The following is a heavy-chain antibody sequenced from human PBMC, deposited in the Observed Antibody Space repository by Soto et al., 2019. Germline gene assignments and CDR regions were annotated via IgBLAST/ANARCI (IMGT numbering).Heavy chain of an antibody. CDR2: ISYDGSNK. D-gene: IGHD2-15*01. CDR1: GFTFSSYA. CDR3: ASTPPSLDY. Sequence: QVQLVESGGGVVQPGRSLRLSCAASGFTFSSYAMHWVRQAPGKGLEWVAVISYDGSNKYYADSVKGRFTISRDNSKNTLYLQMNSLRAEDTAVYYCASTPPSLDYWGQGTLVTVSS. J-gene: IGHJ4*02. V-gene: IGHV3-30-3*01.